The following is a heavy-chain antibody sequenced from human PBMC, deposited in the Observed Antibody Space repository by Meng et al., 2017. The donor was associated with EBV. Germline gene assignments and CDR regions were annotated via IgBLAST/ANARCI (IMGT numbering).Heavy chain of an antibody. CDR2: IYCDDDK. Sequence: QITLKESGPTLVKPTQTLTLTCTFSGFSLSTRGVGVGWIRQPPGNALEWLALIYCDDDKRYSPSLKSRLTITKDTSKNQVVLTMTNMDPVDAATYYCAHIIAARPFDYWGQGTLVTVSS. CDR3: AHIIAARPFDY. CDR1: GFSLSTRGVG. D-gene: IGHD6-6*01. V-gene: IGHV2-5*02. J-gene: IGHJ4*02.